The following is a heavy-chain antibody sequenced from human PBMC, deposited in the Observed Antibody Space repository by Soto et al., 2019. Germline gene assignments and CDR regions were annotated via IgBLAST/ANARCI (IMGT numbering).Heavy chain of an antibody. Sequence: HVQLVQSGGEVKKPGASVKVSCKPSGYTFTNYVISWVRQAPGQGLEYMGWISPFNGHTKYGQKFQGRVTLTTETSTSTAYMELRSLINDDTAVYYCARDAGSESYLAYWGQGTLVSVSS. V-gene: IGHV1-18*01. J-gene: IGHJ4*02. CDR2: ISPFNGHT. CDR3: ARDAGSESYLAY. CDR1: GYTFTNYV. D-gene: IGHD1-26*01.